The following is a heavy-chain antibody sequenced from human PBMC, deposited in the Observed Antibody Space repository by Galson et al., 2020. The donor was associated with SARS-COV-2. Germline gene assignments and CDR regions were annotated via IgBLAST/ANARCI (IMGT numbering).Heavy chain of an antibody. J-gene: IGHJ4*02. CDR3: ARVGVGATYYFDC. CDR1: GFTFSSYE. V-gene: IGHV3-48*03. CDR2: ISSSGSTI. Sequence: AGSLRLSCAASGFTFSSYEMTWVRQAPGKGLEWVSYISSSGSTIYYADPVKGRFTISRDNAKNSLYLQMNSLRAEDTAVYYCARVGVGATYYFDCWGQGTLVTVSS. D-gene: IGHD1-26*01.